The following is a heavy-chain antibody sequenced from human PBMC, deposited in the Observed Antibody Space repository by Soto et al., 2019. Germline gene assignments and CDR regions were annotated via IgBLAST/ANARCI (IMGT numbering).Heavy chain of an antibody. V-gene: IGHV4-34*01. Sequence: KTSETLSLTCAVYGGSFSGYYWSWIRQPPGKGLEWIGEINHSGSTNYNPSLKSRVTISVDTSKNQFTLKLSSVTAADTAVYYCARGRRFYYDSSGYFDYWGQGTLVTVSS. D-gene: IGHD3-22*01. CDR2: INHSGST. CDR1: GGSFSGYY. J-gene: IGHJ4*02. CDR3: ARGRRFYYDSSGYFDY.